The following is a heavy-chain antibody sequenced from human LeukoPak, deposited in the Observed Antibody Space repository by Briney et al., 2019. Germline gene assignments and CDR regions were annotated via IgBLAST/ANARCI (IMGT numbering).Heavy chain of an antibody. Sequence: GESLKISCAASGFTFSSYGMHWVRQAPGKGLEWVAVIWYDGSNKYYADSVKGRFTISRDNSENTLYLQMNSLRAEDTAVYYCARDLYSSSSWWFDPWGQGTLVTVSS. CDR2: IWYDGSNK. CDR1: GFTFSSYG. V-gene: IGHV3-33*01. J-gene: IGHJ5*02. CDR3: ARDLYSSSSWWFDP. D-gene: IGHD6-6*01.